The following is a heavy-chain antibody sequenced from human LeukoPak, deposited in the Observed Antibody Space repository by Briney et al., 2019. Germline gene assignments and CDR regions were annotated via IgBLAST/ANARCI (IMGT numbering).Heavy chain of an antibody. CDR2: IKQDGSEK. Sequence: PGGSLRLSCAASGFIFRNYWMSWVRQAPGKGLEWVANIKQDGSEKYYGDSVKGRFTISRDNAKNSVYLQMNSLRGEDTAVYYCAREGPGFIEVADNYFDYWGQGTLVTVSS. CDR3: AREGPGFIEVADNYFDY. D-gene: IGHD6-19*01. V-gene: IGHV3-7*04. J-gene: IGHJ4*02. CDR1: GFIFRNYW.